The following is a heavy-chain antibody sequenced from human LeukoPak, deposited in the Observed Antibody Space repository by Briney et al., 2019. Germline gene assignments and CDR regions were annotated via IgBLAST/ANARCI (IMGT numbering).Heavy chain of an antibody. CDR1: GYPFTTYD. V-gene: IGHV1-8*01. J-gene: IGHJ2*01. CDR2: MTPSSGYT. D-gene: IGHD1-14*01. Sequence: ASVTVSFTASGYPFTTYDINGVRQATGEGREWMGWMTPSSGYTGYSQKFQGRATMTRSTSITTAYMQLRSLRSEDTAVYYCARISDHTWYFDPWGPGSLATLS. CDR3: ARISDHTWYFDP.